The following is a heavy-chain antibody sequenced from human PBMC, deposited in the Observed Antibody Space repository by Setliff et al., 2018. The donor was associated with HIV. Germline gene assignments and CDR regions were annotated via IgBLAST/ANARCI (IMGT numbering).Heavy chain of an antibody. J-gene: IGHJ3*02. CDR3: ATSGFYDILTGPTPGVFDI. CDR1: GYSFTSYW. Sequence: GESLKISCKGSGYSFTSYWIGWVRQMPGKGLEWMGGFDPEDDETVYAEKFQGRVTMTEDTSTDTAYMALSSLRSEDTAMYYCATSGFYDILTGPTPGVFDIWGQGTMVTVSS. V-gene: IGHV1-24*01. CDR2: FDPEDDET. D-gene: IGHD3-9*01.